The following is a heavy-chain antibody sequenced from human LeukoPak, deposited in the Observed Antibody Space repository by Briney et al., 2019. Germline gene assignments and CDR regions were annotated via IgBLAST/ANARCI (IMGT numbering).Heavy chain of an antibody. J-gene: IGHJ6*03. V-gene: IGHV3-48*04. CDR1: GFTFSTYS. CDR3: ARVAVIYQYYMDV. CDR2: ISSSSNTI. Sequence: GGSLRLSCAASGFTFSTYSMNWVRQAPGKGLEWVSYISSSSNTIYYAGSVKGRFTISRDNAKNSLYLQMNSLRAEDTAVYYCARVAVIYQYYMDVWGRGTTVTVSS. D-gene: IGHD2-2*01.